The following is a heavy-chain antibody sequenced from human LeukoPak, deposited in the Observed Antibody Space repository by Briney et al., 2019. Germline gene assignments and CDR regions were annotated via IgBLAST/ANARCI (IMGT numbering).Heavy chain of an antibody. CDR1: GYTFTGYY. J-gene: IGHJ6*02. CDR2: INPSGGST. Sequence: ASVKVSCKASGYTFTGYYMHWVRQAPGQGLEWMGIINPSGGSTSYAQKFQGRVTMTRDTSTSTVYMELSSLRSEDTAVYYCARGKRRITMIVVVSQYGMDVWGQGTTVTVSS. D-gene: IGHD3-22*01. CDR3: ARGKRRITMIVVVSQYGMDV. V-gene: IGHV1-46*01.